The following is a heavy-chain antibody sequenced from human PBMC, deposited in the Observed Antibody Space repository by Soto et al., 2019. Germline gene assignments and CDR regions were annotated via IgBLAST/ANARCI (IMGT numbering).Heavy chain of an antibody. Sequence: SDPLRFTCAVYGVSFRGNYWRWFRQRPGRGLERIGDINHSGSTNYSPSLKSRVTISLDPSRNQFAVKLSSVPAADTAVYYCASHGEKHGAGGTQIYFYFVMDFWGEGITV. J-gene: IGHJ6*02. V-gene: IGHV4-34*01. CDR1: GVSFRGNY. D-gene: IGHD3-10*01. CDR3: ASHGEKHGAGGTQIYFYFVMDF. CDR2: INHSGST.